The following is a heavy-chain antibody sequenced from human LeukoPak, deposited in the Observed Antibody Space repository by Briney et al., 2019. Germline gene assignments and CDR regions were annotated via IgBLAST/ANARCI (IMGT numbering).Heavy chain of an antibody. CDR1: GGSISSSSYY. D-gene: IGHD5-12*01. CDR2: IYYSGST. Sequence: SETLSLTCTVSGGSISSSSYYWGWIRQPPGKGLEWIGNIYYSGSTYYNPSLKSRVTISVDTSKNQFSLKLSSVTAADTAVYYCARVSGYDWESFYDYWGQGTLVTVAS. J-gene: IGHJ4*02. CDR3: ARVSGYDWESFYDY. V-gene: IGHV4-39*07.